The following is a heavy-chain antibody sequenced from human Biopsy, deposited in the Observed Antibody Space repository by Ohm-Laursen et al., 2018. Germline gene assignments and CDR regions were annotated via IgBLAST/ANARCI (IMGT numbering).Heavy chain of an antibody. CDR2: IIPLFGTA. D-gene: IGHD1-26*01. Sequence: SSVPFSCHASGGPFIHSALRWVRPAPGQGLEWMVGIIPLFGTANYAQMFQGRVTISADEATSTSYMELSSLTTEDTASDYCARGPQSGSHSGCDYWGRGTLVTGAS. V-gene: IGHV1-69*01. CDR1: GGPFIHSA. CDR3: ARGPQSGSHSGCDY. J-gene: IGHJ4*02.